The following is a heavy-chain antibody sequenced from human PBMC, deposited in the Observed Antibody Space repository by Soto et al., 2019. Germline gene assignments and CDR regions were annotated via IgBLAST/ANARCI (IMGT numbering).Heavy chain of an antibody. CDR3: ARDSLVVVTATAYYYYGMDV. Sequence: GASVKVSCKASGGTFSSYAISWVRQAPGQGLEWMGGIIPIFGTANYAQKFQGRVTITADESTSTAYMELSSLRSEDTAVYYCARDSLVVVTATAYYYYGMDVWGQGTTVTVSS. CDR1: GGTFSSYA. CDR2: IIPIFGTA. J-gene: IGHJ6*02. D-gene: IGHD2-21*02. V-gene: IGHV1-69*13.